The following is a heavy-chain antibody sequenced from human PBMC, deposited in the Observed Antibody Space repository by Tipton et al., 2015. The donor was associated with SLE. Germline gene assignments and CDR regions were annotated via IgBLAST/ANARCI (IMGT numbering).Heavy chain of an antibody. D-gene: IGHD4-17*01. J-gene: IGHJ4*02. Sequence: SLRLSCAASGFTFSNFDMNWVRQAPGKGLEWVSVIDSGGNTFYGASVKGRFIISRDNSKNTLFLQMNSLRAEDTAVYYCAGDTYGDYTFDYWGLGTLVTVSS. CDR1: GFTFSNFD. CDR2: IDSGGNT. CDR3: AGDTYGDYTFDY. V-gene: IGHV3-66*01.